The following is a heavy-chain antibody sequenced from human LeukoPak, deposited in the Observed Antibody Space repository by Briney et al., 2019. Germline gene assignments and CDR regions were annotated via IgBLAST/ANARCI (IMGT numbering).Heavy chain of an antibody. D-gene: IGHD3-10*01. J-gene: IGHJ4*02. CDR1: GGSISSGDYY. CDR2: IYYSGSA. Sequence: SQTLSLTCTVSGGSISSGDYYWSWIRQPPGKGLEWIGYIYYSGSAYYNPSLKSRVTISVDTSKNQFSLKLSSVTAADTAVYYCASRNSGSYSQLDYWGQGTLVTVSS. CDR3: ASRNSGSYSQLDY. V-gene: IGHV4-30-4*08.